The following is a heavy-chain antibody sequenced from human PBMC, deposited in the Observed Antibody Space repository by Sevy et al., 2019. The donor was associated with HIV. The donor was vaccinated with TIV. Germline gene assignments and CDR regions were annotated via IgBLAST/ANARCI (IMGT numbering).Heavy chain of an antibody. J-gene: IGHJ6*02. CDR2: ITISGGTT. V-gene: IGHV3-23*01. Sequence: GGSLRLSCAASGFTFSNYAMSWVRQAPGKGLEWVSVITISGGTTYYADSVKGRFTISRDSSKNTLYLQMNSLRAEDTAVYYCARDTITYYYDSSGYYTSGYGMDVWGQGTTVTVSS. CDR3: ARDTITYYYDSSGYYTSGYGMDV. CDR1: GFTFSNYA. D-gene: IGHD3-22*01.